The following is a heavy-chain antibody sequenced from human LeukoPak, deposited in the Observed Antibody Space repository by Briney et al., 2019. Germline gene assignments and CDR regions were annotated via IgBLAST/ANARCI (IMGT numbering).Heavy chain of an antibody. J-gene: IGHJ6*02. CDR3: AKDIAGSDNYYYYGMDV. CDR2: ISWNSGSI. Sequence: GRSLRLSCAASGFTFDDYAMHWVRQAPGKGLEWVSGISWNSGSIGYADSVKGRFTISRDNAKNSLYLQMNSLGAEDTALYHCAKDIAGSDNYYYYGMDVWGRGTTVTVSS. D-gene: IGHD3-10*01. V-gene: IGHV3-9*01. CDR1: GFTFDDYA.